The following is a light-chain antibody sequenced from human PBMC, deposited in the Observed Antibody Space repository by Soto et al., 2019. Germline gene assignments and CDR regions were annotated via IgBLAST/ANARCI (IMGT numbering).Light chain of an antibody. V-gene: IGLV2-11*01. CDR3: SSYAGSNIFYV. CDR2: DVT. J-gene: IGLJ1*01. Sequence: QSALTQPRSVSGSPGQSVTISCTGTSSDVGGYNYVSWYQQYPGKAPKLLVHDVTKRPSGVPDRFSGSKSGNTASLTISGLQAEDEADYYCSSYAGSNIFYVFGTGTKVTVL. CDR1: SSDVGGYNY.